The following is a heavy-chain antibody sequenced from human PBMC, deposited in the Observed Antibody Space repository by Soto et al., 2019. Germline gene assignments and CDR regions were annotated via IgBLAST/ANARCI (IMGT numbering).Heavy chain of an antibody. J-gene: IGHJ4*02. Sequence: EVQLVESGGGLVQPGGSLRLSCAASGFTFSDHYMDWVRQVPGKGLEWVGRIRNKANSYTTEYAASVKGRVTISRDDSRTPLYLQMNSLKTEDTAVYYCARPHSTTYYGSYFDYWGQGTLVTVSS. CDR1: GFTFSDHY. CDR3: ARPHSTTYYGSYFDY. D-gene: IGHD3-22*01. V-gene: IGHV3-72*01. CDR2: IRNKANSYTT.